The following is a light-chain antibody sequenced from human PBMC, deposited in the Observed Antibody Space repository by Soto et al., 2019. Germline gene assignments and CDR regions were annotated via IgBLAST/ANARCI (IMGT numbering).Light chain of an antibody. J-gene: IGLJ1*01. V-gene: IGLV2-8*01. CDR1: SSDVGGYNY. Sequence: QSVLTQPPSASGSPGQSVTISCTGTSSDVGGYNYVSWYQQHPDQAPKLMIYDVSKRPSGVPDRFSGSKSGNTASLTVSGLQAEDEADYYCSSYAGSNNYVFGTGTKLTVL. CDR2: DVS. CDR3: SSYAGSNNYV.